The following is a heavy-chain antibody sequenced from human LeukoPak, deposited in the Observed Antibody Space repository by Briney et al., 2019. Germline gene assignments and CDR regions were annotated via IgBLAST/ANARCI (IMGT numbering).Heavy chain of an antibody. J-gene: IGHJ4*02. V-gene: IGHV3-49*04. CDR3: TSRYGMPGY. CDR2: IRSKAYGGTT. D-gene: IGHD3-16*02. Sequence: PGGSLRLSCTASGFTFGDYATSWVRQAPGKGLEWVGFIRSKAYGGTTEYAASVKGRFTISRDDSKSIAYLQMNSLKTEDTAVYYCTSRYGMPGYWGQGTLVTVSS. CDR1: GFTFGDYA.